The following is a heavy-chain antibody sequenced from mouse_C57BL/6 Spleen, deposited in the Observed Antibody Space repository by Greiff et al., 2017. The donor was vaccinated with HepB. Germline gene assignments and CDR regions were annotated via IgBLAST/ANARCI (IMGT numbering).Heavy chain of an antibody. CDR2: IYPGSGST. CDR1: GYTFTSYW. CDR3: ARHDGSRGYFDV. D-gene: IGHD1-1*01. Sequence: QVQLQQPGAELVKPGASVKMSCKASGYTFTSYWITWVKQRPGQGLEWIGDIYPGSGSTNYNEKFKSKATLTVDTSSSTAYRQLSSLTSEDSAVCYCARHDGSRGYFDVWGTGTTVTVSS. V-gene: IGHV1-55*01. J-gene: IGHJ1*03.